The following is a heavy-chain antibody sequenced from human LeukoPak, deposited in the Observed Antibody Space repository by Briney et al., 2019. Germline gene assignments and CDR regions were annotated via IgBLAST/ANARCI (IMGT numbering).Heavy chain of an antibody. Sequence: ASVKVSCKASGYTFTSYGISWVRQAPGQGLEWMGGIIPIFGTANYAQKFQGRVTITADESTSTAYMELSSLRSEDTAVYYCARGKGSSWYGGWFDPWGQGTLVTVST. CDR3: ARGKGSSWYGGWFDP. D-gene: IGHD6-13*01. J-gene: IGHJ5*02. V-gene: IGHV1-69*13. CDR1: GYTFTSYG. CDR2: IIPIFGTA.